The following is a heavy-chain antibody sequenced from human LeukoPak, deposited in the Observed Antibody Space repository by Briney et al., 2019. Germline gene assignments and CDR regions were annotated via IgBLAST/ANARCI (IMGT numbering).Heavy chain of an antibody. CDR1: GGSFSGYY. V-gene: IGHV4-34*01. CDR2: INHSGST. D-gene: IGHD5-12*01. J-gene: IGHJ3*02. CDR3: ASPGSGYDPILPGVAFDI. Sequence: SETLSLTCAVYGGSFSGYYWSWIRQPPGKGLEWIGEINHSGSTNYNPSLKSRVTISVDTSKNQFSLKLSSVTAADTAVYYCASPGSGYDPILPGVAFDIWGQGTMVTVSS.